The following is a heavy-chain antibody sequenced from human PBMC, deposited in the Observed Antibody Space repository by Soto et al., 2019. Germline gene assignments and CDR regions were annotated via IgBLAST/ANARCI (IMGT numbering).Heavy chain of an antibody. CDR2: IYYSGST. J-gene: IGHJ5*02. D-gene: IGHD3-3*01. CDR1: GGSISNYY. V-gene: IGHV4-59*01. Sequence: QVQLQESGPGLVKPSETLSLTCTVSGGSISNYYWSWIRQPPGKGLEWIGYIYYSGSTNYNPSLKSRVTISVDTSKNQFSLKLSSVTAADTAVYYCAPLRYDRFRWFDPWGQGTLVTVSS. CDR3: APLRYDRFRWFDP.